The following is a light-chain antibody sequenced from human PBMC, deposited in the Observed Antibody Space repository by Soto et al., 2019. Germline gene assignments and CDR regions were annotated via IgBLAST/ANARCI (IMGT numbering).Light chain of an antibody. CDR3: NSYTSISYVV. CDR2: DVS. J-gene: IGLJ2*01. Sequence: QLVLTQPASVSGSPGQSITISCTGTSSDVGGYNYVSWYQQHPGKAPKLMIYDVSNRPSGVSNRFSGSKSGNTASLTISGLQAEDEADYYCNSYTSISYVVFGGGTKLTVL. CDR1: SSDVGGYNY. V-gene: IGLV2-14*01.